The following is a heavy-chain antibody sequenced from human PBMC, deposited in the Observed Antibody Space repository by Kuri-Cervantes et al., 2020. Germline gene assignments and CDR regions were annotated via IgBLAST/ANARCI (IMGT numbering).Heavy chain of an antibody. CDR3: ARVAYHYYAMDV. J-gene: IGHJ6*02. CDR1: GFTFSCYA. CDR2: ISGSGGST. Sequence: GESLKISCAASGFTFSCYAMSWVRQAPGKGLEWVSAISGSGGSTYYADSVKGRFTISRDNSKNTLYLQMNSLRAEDTAVYYCARVAYHYYAMDVWGQGTTVTVSS. D-gene: IGHD3-3*02. V-gene: IGHV3-23*01.